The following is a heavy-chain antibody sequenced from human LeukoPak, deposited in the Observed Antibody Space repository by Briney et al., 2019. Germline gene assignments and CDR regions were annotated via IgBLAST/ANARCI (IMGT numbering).Heavy chain of an antibody. V-gene: IGHV3-9*01. CDR1: GLTLDDYA. Sequence: SLRLPCAPCGLTLDDYAMHWVRQAPGKGLEWVSGISWNSGSIGYADSVKGRFTISRDNAKNSLYLQMNSLRAEDTALYYCAKVPRSSNYFDYWGQGTLVTVSS. J-gene: IGHJ4*02. D-gene: IGHD6-19*01. CDR3: AKVPRSSNYFDY. CDR2: ISWNSGSI.